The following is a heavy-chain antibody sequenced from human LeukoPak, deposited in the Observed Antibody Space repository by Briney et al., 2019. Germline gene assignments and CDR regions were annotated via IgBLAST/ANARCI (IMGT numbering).Heavy chain of an antibody. J-gene: IGHJ6*03. CDR1: GGSLRSSSYY. V-gene: IGHV4-39*01. Sequence: SETLSLTCTVSGGSLRSSSYYWGWIRQPPGKGLEWIGSINYSGSPYYNPYLKIRVTISVDTSKNQVSLKLTSVTAADTAVYYCARLRLGAAANGVDYFYYMDVWGKGTTVTVSS. CDR3: ARLRLGAAANGVDYFYYMDV. CDR2: INYSGSP. D-gene: IGHD2-8*01.